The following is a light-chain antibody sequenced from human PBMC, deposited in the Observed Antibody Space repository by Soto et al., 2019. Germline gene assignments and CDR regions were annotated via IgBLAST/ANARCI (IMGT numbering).Light chain of an antibody. Sequence: QSVLTQPPSVSGAPGQRVTISCTGSRTNIGAGYDVHWYQHLPGTAPKLLIYGNSNRPSGVPDRFSGSKSGTSASLAITRLQAENEPDYSCQTYDSSLTNVFGTGAKLKVL. CDR3: QTYDSSLTNV. J-gene: IGLJ1*01. V-gene: IGLV1-40*01. CDR1: RTNIGAGYD. CDR2: GNS.